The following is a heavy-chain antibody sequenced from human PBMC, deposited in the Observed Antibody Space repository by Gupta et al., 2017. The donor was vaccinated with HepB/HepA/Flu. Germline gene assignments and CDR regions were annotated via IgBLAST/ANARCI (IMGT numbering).Heavy chain of an antibody. CDR1: GGSFSGYY. D-gene: IGHD3-3*01. J-gene: IGHJ6*03. CDR2: INHSGST. V-gene: IGHV4-34*01. Sequence: QVQLQQWGAGLLKPSETLSLTCAVYGGSFSGYYWSWIRQPPGKGLEWIGEINHSGSTNYNPSLKSRVTISVDTSKNQFSLKLSSVTAADTAVYYCARETNYDFWSGRNRYYYYYMDVWGKGTTVTVSS. CDR3: ARETNYDFWSGRNRYYYYYMDV.